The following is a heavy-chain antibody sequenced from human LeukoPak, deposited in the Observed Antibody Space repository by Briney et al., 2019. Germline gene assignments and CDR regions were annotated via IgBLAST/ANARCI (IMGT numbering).Heavy chain of an antibody. J-gene: IGHJ4*02. D-gene: IGHD5-18*01. Sequence: ASVKVSCKVSGYTLTELSMHWVRQAPGKGLEWMGGFDPEDGETIYAQKFEGRVTITEDTSTDTAYMELSRMRSEDAAVYYCATDRYSYGSFDYWGQGTLVTVSS. CDR3: ATDRYSYGSFDY. CDR1: GYTLTELS. V-gene: IGHV1-24*01. CDR2: FDPEDGET.